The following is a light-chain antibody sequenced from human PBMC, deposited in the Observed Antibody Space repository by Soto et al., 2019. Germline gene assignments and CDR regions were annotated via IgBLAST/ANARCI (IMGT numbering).Light chain of an antibody. CDR2: AAS. J-gene: IGKJ2*01. V-gene: IGKV1-39*01. CDR3: QQRASTSSYT. Sequence: DIQMTQSPSSLSASVGDRVTITSRASQSISTFLNWYQQKPGKAPKVLIYAASSLQSGVPSRYSGSGSVSVFTRTISSLQPEVFSSDYCQQRASTSSYTGGQGTKLEIK. CDR1: QSISTF.